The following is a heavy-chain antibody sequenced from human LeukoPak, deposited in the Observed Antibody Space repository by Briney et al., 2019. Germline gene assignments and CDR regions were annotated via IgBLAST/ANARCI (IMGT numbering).Heavy chain of an antibody. D-gene: IGHD1-1*01. CDR3: TRDRWNDNWFDP. CDR2: IRSKAYGGTT. J-gene: IGHJ5*02. Sequence: GGSVRLSCTASGFTFGDYAMSWVRQAPGKGLEWVGFIRSKAYGGTTEYAASVKGRFTISRDDSKSIAYLQMNSLKTEDTAVYYCTRDRWNDNWFDPWGQGTLVTVSS. V-gene: IGHV3-49*04. CDR1: GFTFGDYA.